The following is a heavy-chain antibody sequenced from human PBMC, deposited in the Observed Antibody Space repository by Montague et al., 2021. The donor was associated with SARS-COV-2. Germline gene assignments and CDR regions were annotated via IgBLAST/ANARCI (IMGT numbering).Heavy chain of an antibody. CDR3: AKDLLIHNHDYYYYGMDV. CDR1: GFTFSSYA. V-gene: IGHV3-23*01. D-gene: IGHD2-21*01. CDR2: ISGSGGST. Sequence: SLRLSCAASGFTFSSYAMSWVRQAPGKGLEWVSAISGSGGSTYYADSVKGRFTISRDNSKNTLYLQMNSLRAEDTAVYYCAKDLLIHNHDYYYYGMDVWGQGTTVTVSS. J-gene: IGHJ6*02.